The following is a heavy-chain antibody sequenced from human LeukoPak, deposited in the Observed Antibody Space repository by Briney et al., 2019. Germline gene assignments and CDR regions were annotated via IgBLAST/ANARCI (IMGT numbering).Heavy chain of an antibody. D-gene: IGHD4-23*01. V-gene: IGHV3-53*01. Sequence: GGPLRPSFAPSGFTAGSTTMSWVPKAPGRGLRWVSVIYSGGSTYYADSVKGRFTISRDNSKNTLYLQMNSLRAEDTAVYYCARDYGGHGYFDYWGQGTLVTVSS. CDR2: IYSGGST. J-gene: IGHJ4*02. CDR1: GFTAGSTT. CDR3: ARDYGGHGYFDY.